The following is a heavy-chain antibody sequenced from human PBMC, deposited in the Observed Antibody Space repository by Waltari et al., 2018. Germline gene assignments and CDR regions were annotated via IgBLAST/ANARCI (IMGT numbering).Heavy chain of an antibody. CDR2: INGDGTTF. V-gene: IGHV3-74*01. CDR1: GLTFTTYG. CDR3: GSSFGHGGVDS. J-gene: IGHJ4*02. Sequence: EVQLVESGGGLVQPGGSLRLSCTASGLTFTTYGMHWVRQGPGKGLVWISRINGDGTTFSYVDSVKGRFTISRDNIRNTVDLQMSSLRADDTGVYFCGSSFGHGGVDSWGRGTQVTVSS. D-gene: IGHD3-16*01.